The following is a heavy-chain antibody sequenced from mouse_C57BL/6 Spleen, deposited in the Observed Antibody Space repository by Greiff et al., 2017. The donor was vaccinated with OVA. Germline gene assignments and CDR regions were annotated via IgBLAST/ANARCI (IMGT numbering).Heavy chain of an antibody. CDR2: IYPGDGAT. CDR3: ARSSPYFYAMDY. Sequence: LQESGPELVKPGASVKISCKASGYAFSSSWMNWVKQRPGKGLEWIGRIYPGDGATNYNGKFKGKATLTADKSSSTAYMQLSSLTSEDSAVYFCARSSPYFYAMDYWGQGTSVTVSS. CDR1: GYAFSSSW. V-gene: IGHV1-82*01. J-gene: IGHJ4*01.